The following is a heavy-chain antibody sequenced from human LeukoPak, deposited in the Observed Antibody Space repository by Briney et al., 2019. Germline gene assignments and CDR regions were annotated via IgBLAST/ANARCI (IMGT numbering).Heavy chain of an antibody. J-gene: IGHJ4*02. CDR1: GGSISSYY. Sequence: SETLSLTCTVSGGSISSYYWRWIRQPAGKELEWIGRIYSSGSISYNPSLKSRLSMSLDTSKNQFSLKLTSVTAADTAVYYCARDLRHYDSSGPFDYWGQGTLVTVSS. CDR2: IYSSGSI. CDR3: ARDLRHYDSSGPFDY. V-gene: IGHV4-4*07. D-gene: IGHD3-22*01.